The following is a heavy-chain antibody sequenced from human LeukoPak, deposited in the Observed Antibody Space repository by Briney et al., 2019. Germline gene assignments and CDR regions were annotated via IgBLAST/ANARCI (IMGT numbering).Heavy chain of an antibody. CDR2: IHTSGRT. D-gene: IGHD3-22*01. CDR3: ARGVTYYYDSSGYLY. Sequence: SETLSLTCTVSGGSISSGSYYWSWIRQPAGKGLEWIGRIHTSGRTNYSPSLKSRVTISVDTSKNQFSLELTSVTAADTAVYYCARGVTYYYDSSGYLYWGQGTLVTVSS. CDR1: GGSISSGSYY. J-gene: IGHJ4*02. V-gene: IGHV4-61*02.